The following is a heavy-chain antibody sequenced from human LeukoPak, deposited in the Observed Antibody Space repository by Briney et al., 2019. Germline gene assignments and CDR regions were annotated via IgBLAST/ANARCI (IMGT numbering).Heavy chain of an antibody. D-gene: IGHD1/OR15-1a*01. J-gene: IGHJ4*02. V-gene: IGHV4-59*08. CDR3: VRHTGGTTLDY. Sequence: SETLSLTCTVSGGSISTFHWSWIRQPPGEGLEWTGYIYHSGTTNYSPSLKSRVTISVDTSTNQFSLRLNSVTAADTAVYYCVRHTGGTTLDYWGQGTQVTVSS. CDR1: GGSISTFH. CDR2: IYHSGTT.